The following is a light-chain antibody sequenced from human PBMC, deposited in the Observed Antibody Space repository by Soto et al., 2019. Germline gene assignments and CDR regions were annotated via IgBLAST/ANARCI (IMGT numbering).Light chain of an antibody. CDR2: EVS. CDR1: SSDVGGYNY. J-gene: IGLJ1*01. Sequence: QPALTQPASVSGSPGQSITISCTGTSSDVGGYNYVSWYQQHPGKAPKLMIYEVSNRPSGVSNRFSGSKSGNTASLTISGLQAEDEADYYCSSYTSSSTLEGVFGTGTKVTVL. V-gene: IGLV2-14*01. CDR3: SSYTSSSTLEGV.